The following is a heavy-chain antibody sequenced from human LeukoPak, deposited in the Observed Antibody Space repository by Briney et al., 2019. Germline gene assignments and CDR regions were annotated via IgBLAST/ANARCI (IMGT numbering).Heavy chain of an antibody. D-gene: IGHD3-9*01. CDR2: ISYDGSNK. J-gene: IGHJ6*02. V-gene: IGHV3-30-3*01. CDR1: GFTFSSYA. CDR3: ASPLLRYFDWLYHWGMDV. Sequence: GRSLRLSCAASGFTFSSYAMHWVRQAPGKGLEWVAVISYDGSNKYYADSVKGRFTISRDNSKNTLYLQMNSLRAEDTAVYYCASPLLRYFDWLYHWGMDVWGQGTTVTVSS.